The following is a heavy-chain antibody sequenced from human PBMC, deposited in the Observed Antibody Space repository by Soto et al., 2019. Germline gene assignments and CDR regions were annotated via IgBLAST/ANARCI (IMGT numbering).Heavy chain of an antibody. CDR1: GFTFSSYA. D-gene: IGHD3-3*01. CDR2: ISSNGGST. V-gene: IGHV3-64D*08. CDR3: VKSEELRFLEGAFDI. Sequence: GGSLRLSCSASGFTFSSYAMHWVRQAPGKGLEYVSAISSNGGSTYYADSVKGRFTISRDNSKNTLYLQMSSLRAEDTAVYYCVKSEELRFLEGAFDIWGQGTMVTVSS. J-gene: IGHJ3*02.